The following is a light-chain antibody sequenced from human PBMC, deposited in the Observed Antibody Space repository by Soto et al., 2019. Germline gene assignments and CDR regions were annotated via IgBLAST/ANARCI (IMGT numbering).Light chain of an antibody. Sequence: EIVLTQSPATLSLSPGERATLSCRASQSVSSYLAWYQQKSGQPPRLLIYDASNRATGIPARFSGSGSGTDFTLTISSLEPEDFAVYYCQQRSNWPPFGQGTRLEIK. CDR3: QQRSNWPP. CDR2: DAS. CDR1: QSVSSY. V-gene: IGKV3-11*01. J-gene: IGKJ5*01.